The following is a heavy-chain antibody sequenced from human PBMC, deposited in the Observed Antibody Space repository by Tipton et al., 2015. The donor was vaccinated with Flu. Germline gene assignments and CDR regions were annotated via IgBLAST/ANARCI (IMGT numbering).Heavy chain of an antibody. CDR3: ARDQHPYSSGWTPHGY. CDR1: GFTFSSYG. Sequence: SGFTFSSYGMHWVRQAPGKGLEWVAVIWYDGSNKYYADSVKGRFTISRDNSKNTLYLQMNSLRAEDTAVYYCARDQHPYSSGWTPHGYWGQGTLVTVSS. J-gene: IGHJ4*02. CDR2: IWYDGSNK. V-gene: IGHV3-33*01. D-gene: IGHD6-19*01.